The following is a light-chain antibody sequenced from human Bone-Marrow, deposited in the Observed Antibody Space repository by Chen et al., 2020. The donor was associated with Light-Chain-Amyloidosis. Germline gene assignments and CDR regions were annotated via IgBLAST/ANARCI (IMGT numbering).Light chain of an antibody. V-gene: IGLV3-21*02. Sequence: SYVLTQPSSVSVAPGQTATIACGGNNIGSTRVHWYQQKPGLAPLLVDYDDSDRPSGIHERLAGSNSGNTATLTISRIEAGDKADYYCQVWDRSCDRPVFGRRTKLPVL. CDR1: NIGSTR. CDR3: QVWDRSCDRPV. CDR2: DDS. J-gene: IGLJ3*02.